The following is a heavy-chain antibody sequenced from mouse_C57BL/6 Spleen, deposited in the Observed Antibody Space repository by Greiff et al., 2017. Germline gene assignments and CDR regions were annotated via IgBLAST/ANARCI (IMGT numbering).Heavy chain of an antibody. CDR1: GYSITSGYY. CDR2: ISYDGSN. CDR3: ARGSSPFDY. V-gene: IGHV3-6*01. Sequence: VQLQESGPGLVKPSQSLSLTCSVTGYSITSGYYWNWIRQFPGNKLEWMGYISYDGSNNYNPSLKNRISITRDTSKNQFFLKLNSVTTEDTATXYCARGSSPFDYWGQGTTLTVSS. J-gene: IGHJ2*01. D-gene: IGHD1-1*01.